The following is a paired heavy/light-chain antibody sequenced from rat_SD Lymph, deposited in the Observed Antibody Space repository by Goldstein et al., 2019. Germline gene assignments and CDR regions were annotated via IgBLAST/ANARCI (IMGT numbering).Light chain of an antibody. J-gene: IGKJ5*01. CDR3: LQHYSYPLT. CDR2: YAS. CDR1: QSLLSSGNQKNY. Sequence: DIVMTQSPFSLAVSEGEMVTINCKSSQSLLSSGNQKNYLAWYQQKPGQSPKLLIYYASTRQSGVPDRFIGSGSGTDFTLTISDVQAEDLADYYCLQHYSYPLTFGSGTKLEIK. V-gene: IGKV8S9*01.
Heavy chain of an antibody. V-gene: IGHV5-31*01. CDR3: TRVFD. CDR2: ITNSGGST. CDR1: GFTFNNYW. J-gene: IGHJ2*01. Sequence: EVQLVETGGGLVQPGRSLKLSCVASGFTFNNYWMSWTRQAPGKGLEWVASITNSGGSTYYPDSVKGRFTISRDNAQNTLYLQMNSLRSEDTATYYCTRVFDWGQGVMVTVSS.